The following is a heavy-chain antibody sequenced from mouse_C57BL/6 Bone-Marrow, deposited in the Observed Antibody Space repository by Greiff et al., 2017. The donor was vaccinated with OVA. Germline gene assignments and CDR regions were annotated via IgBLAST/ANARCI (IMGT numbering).Heavy chain of an antibody. D-gene: IGHD2-3*01. CDR3: AAIYDGYFWFAY. CDR1: GYAFSSSW. J-gene: IGHJ3*01. V-gene: IGHV1-82*01. CDR2: IYPGDGDT. Sequence: VQLVESGPELVKPGASVKISCKASGYAFSSSWMNWVKQRPGKGLEWIGRIYPGDGDTNYNGKFKGKATLTADKSSSTAYMQLSSLTSEDSAVYFCAAIYDGYFWFAYWGQGTLVTVSA.